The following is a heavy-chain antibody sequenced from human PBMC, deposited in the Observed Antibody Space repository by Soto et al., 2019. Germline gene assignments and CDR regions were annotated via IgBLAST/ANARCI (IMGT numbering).Heavy chain of an antibody. Sequence: ASVKVSCKASGYTFTGYYMHWVRQAPGQGLEWMGWINPNSGGTNYAQKFQGWVTMTRDTSINTAYMELSRLRSDDTAVYYCARAGRWLQFRYYYYGMDVWGQGTTVTVSS. J-gene: IGHJ6*02. CDR1: GYTFTGYY. D-gene: IGHD5-12*01. CDR3: ARAGRWLQFRYYYYGMDV. V-gene: IGHV1-2*04. CDR2: INPNSGGT.